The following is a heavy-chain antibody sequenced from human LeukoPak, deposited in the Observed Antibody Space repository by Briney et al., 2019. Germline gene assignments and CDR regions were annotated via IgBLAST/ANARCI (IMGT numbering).Heavy chain of an antibody. CDR1: GFTFSDYY. V-gene: IGHV3-11*04. Sequence: GGSLRLSCAASGFTFSDYYMSWIRQAPGKGLEWVSYISSSGSTIYYADSVKGRFTISRDNAKNSLYLQMNSLRAEDTAVYYCASRDTGGPVTYAFDIWGQGTMVTVSS. CDR2: ISSSGSTI. CDR3: ASRDTGGPVTYAFDI. J-gene: IGHJ3*02. D-gene: IGHD2-15*01.